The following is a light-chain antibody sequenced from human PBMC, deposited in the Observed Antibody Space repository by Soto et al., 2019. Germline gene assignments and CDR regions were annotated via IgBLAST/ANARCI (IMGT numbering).Light chain of an antibody. J-gene: IGLJ1*01. V-gene: IGLV2-8*01. CDR2: EVN. Sequence: QSALTQPPSASGSPGQAVTISCTGTSSDVGGYDYVSWYQQHPCKAPQLIIYEVNARPSGVPDRFSGSKSGNTASLTVSGLQAGDEADYYGSSYAGTNSVFGTGTKLTVL. CDR3: SSYAGTNSV. CDR1: SSDVGGYDY.